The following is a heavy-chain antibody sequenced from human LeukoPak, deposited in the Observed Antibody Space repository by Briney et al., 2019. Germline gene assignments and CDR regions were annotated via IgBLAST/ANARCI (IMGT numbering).Heavy chain of an antibody. CDR3: ARDPSSTGYY. D-gene: IGHD4-17*01. Sequence: SETLSLTCAVSGYSISTGYYWGWIRQPPGKGLEWIGNIWHSGGNYYNPSLKSRVTISLDTSKNQFSLRLTSVTAADTAVYCCARDPSSTGYYWGQGILVIVSS. CDR2: IWHSGGN. CDR1: GYSISTGYY. V-gene: IGHV4-38-2*02. J-gene: IGHJ4*02.